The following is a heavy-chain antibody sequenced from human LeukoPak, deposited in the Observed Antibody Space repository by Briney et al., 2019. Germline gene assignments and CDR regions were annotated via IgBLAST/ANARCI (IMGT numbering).Heavy chain of an antibody. CDR1: GFTFSSYS. J-gene: IGHJ6*02. D-gene: IGHD3-10*01. CDR3: ARGARITMVRGPQNGMDV. CDR2: ISSSSSYI. Sequence: GGSLRLSCAASGFTFSSYSMDWVRQAPGKGLEWVSSISSSSSYIYYADSVKGRFTISRDNAKNSLYLQMNSLRAEDMAVYYCARGARITMVRGPQNGMDVWGQGTTVTVSS. V-gene: IGHV3-21*01.